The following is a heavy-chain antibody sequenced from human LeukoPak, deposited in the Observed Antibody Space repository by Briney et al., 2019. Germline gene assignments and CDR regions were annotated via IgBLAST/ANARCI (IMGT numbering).Heavy chain of an antibody. J-gene: IGHJ5*02. Sequence: PLQTLSLTCTVSRGSISSGVYYWGWIRQPPGKGLEWMRYIYYSGSTYYNPSLKSRVTISVDTSKNQFSLKLSSATAADTAVYYCASLDSSGYWFDPWGQGTLVTVSS. D-gene: IGHD6-19*01. V-gene: IGHV4-30-4*01. CDR2: IYYSGST. CDR1: RGSISSGVYY. CDR3: ASLDSSGYWFDP.